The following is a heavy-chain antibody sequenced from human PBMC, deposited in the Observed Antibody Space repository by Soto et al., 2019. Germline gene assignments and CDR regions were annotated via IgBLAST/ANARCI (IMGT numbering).Heavy chain of an antibody. V-gene: IGHV3-30*03. CDR3: ARGSEAARQELDY. CDR2: ISIDGSNK. Sequence: QVQLVESGGGVVQPGRSLRLSCAASGFTFSTYGMHWVRQAPGKGPEWVAVISIDGSNKYYADSVKGRFTIYRDNSKNTLYLQMNSLRDDDTAVYYCARGSEAARQELDYWGQGTLVTVSS. CDR1: GFTFSTYG. D-gene: IGHD6-6*01. J-gene: IGHJ4*02.